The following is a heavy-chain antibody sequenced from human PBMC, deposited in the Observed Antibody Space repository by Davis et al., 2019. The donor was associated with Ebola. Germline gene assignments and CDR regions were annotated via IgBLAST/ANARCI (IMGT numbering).Heavy chain of an antibody. J-gene: IGHJ6*02. CDR2: INPNSGGT. V-gene: IGHV1-2*04. Sequence: ASVKVSCKASGYTFTGYYMHWVRQAPGQGLEWMGWINPNSGGTNYAQKFQGWVTMTRDTSISTAYMELSRLRSEDTAVYYCAREEGYYYYGMDVWGQGTTVTVSS. CDR1: GYTFTGYY. CDR3: AREEGYYYYGMDV.